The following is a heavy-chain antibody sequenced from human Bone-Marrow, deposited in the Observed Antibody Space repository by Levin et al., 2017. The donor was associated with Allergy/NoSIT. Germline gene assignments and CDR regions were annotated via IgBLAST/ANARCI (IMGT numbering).Heavy chain of an antibody. V-gene: IGHV3-21*01. CDR1: GFTFSSYS. CDR2: ISSSSSYI. J-gene: IGHJ4*02. D-gene: IGHD6-6*01. CDR3: ARAGKWQLDGPKRFDY. Sequence: GESLKISCAASGFTFSSYSMNWVRQAPGKGLEWVSSISSSSSYIYYADSVKGRFTISRDNAKNSLYLQMNSLRAEDTAVYYCARAGKWQLDGPKRFDYWGQGTLVTVSS.